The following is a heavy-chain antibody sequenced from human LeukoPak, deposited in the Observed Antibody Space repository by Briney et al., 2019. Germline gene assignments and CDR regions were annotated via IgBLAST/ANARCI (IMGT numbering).Heavy chain of an antibody. CDR1: GGTFSSYA. CDR2: IIPIFGTA. J-gene: IGHJ4*02. Sequence: VKVSRKASGGTFSSYAISWVRQAPGQGLEWMGGIIPIFGTANYAQKFQGRVTITADESTSTAYMELSSLRSEDTAVYYCARDTDYGDYAYYFDYWGQGTLVTVSS. D-gene: IGHD4-17*01. CDR3: ARDTDYGDYAYYFDY. V-gene: IGHV1-69*13.